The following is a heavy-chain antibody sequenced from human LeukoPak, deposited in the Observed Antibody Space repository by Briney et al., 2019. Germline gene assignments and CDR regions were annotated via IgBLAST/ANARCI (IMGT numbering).Heavy chain of an antibody. CDR1: GYTFTGYY. Sequence: ASVKVSCKASGYTFTGYYMHWVRQAPGQGLEWMGWINPNSGGTNYAQKFQGRVTMTRDTSISTAYMELSRLRSDDTVVYYCARGDYDILTGYWSPSYYYYYMDVWGKGTTVTVSS. J-gene: IGHJ6*03. CDR3: ARGDYDILTGYWSPSYYYYYMDV. CDR2: INPNSGGT. V-gene: IGHV1-2*02. D-gene: IGHD3-9*01.